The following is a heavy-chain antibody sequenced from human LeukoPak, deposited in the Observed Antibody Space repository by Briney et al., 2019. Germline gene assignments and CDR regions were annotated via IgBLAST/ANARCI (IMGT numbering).Heavy chain of an antibody. CDR2: IYHSGST. Sequence: PSETLSLTCTVSGYSISSGYYWGWIRQPPGEGLEWIGSIYHSGSTYYNPSLKSRVTISVDTSKNQFSLKLSSVTAADTAVYDCARDPSSGWFNYWGQGTLVTVSS. D-gene: IGHD6-19*01. V-gene: IGHV4-38-2*02. CDR3: ARDPSSGWFNY. J-gene: IGHJ4*02. CDR1: GYSISSGYY.